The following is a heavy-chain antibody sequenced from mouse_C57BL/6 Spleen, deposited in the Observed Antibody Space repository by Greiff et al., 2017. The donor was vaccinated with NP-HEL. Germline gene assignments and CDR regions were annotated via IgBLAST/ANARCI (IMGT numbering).Heavy chain of an antibody. Sequence: QVQLQQSGAELVKPGASVKLSCKASGYTFTEYTIHWVKQRSGQGLEWIGWFYPGSGSIKYNEKFKDKATLTADKSSSTVYMELSRLTSDDSAVYFCAGDEEGYYYGSSLYYFDYWGQGTTLTVSS. D-gene: IGHD1-1*01. CDR2: FYPGSGSI. CDR1: GYTFTEYT. V-gene: IGHV1-62-2*01. J-gene: IGHJ2*01. CDR3: AGDEEGYYYGSSLYYFDY.